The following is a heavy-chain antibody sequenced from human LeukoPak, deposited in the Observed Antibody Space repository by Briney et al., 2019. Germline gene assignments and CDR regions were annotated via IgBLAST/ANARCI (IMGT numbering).Heavy chain of an antibody. CDR2: IYYSGST. Sequence: SQTLSLTCTVSGGSISSGDYYWSWIRQPPGKGLEWIGYIYYSGSTYYNPSLKSRVTISVDTSKNQFSLKLSSVTAADTAVYYCARRNYYYYYMDVWGKGTTVTVSS. CDR3: ARRNYYYYYMDV. J-gene: IGHJ6*03. V-gene: IGHV4-30-4*08. CDR1: GGSISSGDYY.